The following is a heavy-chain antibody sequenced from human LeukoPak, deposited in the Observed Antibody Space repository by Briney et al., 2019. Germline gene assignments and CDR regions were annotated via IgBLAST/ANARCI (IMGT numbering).Heavy chain of an antibody. CDR3: ARIAPLDGYRFDY. Sequence: SETLSLTCTVSGGSVSSGFYYWSWIRQPPGKGLEWIGYINYTGNTNYNPSLKSRVTISVDSSKNQFSLSLSSVTAADTAVYYCARIAPLDGYRFDYWGQGTLATVSS. J-gene: IGHJ4*02. V-gene: IGHV4-61*01. CDR1: GGSVSSGFYY. CDR2: INYTGNT. D-gene: IGHD5-24*01.